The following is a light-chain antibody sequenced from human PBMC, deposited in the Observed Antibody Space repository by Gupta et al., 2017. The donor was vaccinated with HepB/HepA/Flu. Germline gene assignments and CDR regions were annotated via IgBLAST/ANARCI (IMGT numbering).Light chain of an antibody. CDR2: ENH. CDR1: TSNIENNY. Sequence: QSVLTQPPSVSAASGQKVAIPSSGGTSNIENNYVSWYQQLPGTAPKLLIYENHNRPSGIPDRFSDSKSGASATLDISGLQPGDEALYYCGSWDTSLNSGVFGGGTKVTVL. J-gene: IGLJ2*01. V-gene: IGLV1-51*01. CDR3: GSWDTSLNSGV.